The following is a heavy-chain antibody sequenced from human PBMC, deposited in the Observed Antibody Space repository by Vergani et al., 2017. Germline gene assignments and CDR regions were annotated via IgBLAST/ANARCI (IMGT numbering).Heavy chain of an antibody. Sequence: QVQLQQWGAGLLKPSETLSLTCAVYGGSFSGYYWSWIRQPPGKGLEWIGEINHSGSTNYNPSLKSRVTISVDTSKNQFSLKLSSVTAADTAVYYCARDLGPTYYYDSSGYYYSYYYYGMDVWGQGTTVTVSS. D-gene: IGHD3-22*01. J-gene: IGHJ6*02. CDR2: INHSGST. CDR3: ARDLGPTYYYDSSGYYYSYYYYGMDV. V-gene: IGHV4-34*01. CDR1: GGSFSGYY.